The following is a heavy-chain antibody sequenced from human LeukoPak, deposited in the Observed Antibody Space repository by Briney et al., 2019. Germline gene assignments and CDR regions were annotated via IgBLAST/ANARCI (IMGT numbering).Heavy chain of an antibody. CDR1: GFTLSYSW. J-gene: IGHJ3*02. CDR2: INTDGSTT. V-gene: IGHV3-74*03. Sequence: PGGSLTLSCAASGFTLSYSWMHWVRQAPGKGLVWVSHINTDGSTTKYADSVKGRFTISRDNAKNTLYLQMNSLKTEDTAVYYCARCRSTSWYGNTFDIWGQGTMVTVSS. D-gene: IGHD2-2*01. CDR3: ARCRSTSWYGNTFDI.